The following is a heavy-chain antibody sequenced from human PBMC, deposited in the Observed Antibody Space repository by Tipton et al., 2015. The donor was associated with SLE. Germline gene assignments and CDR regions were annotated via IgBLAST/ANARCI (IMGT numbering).Heavy chain of an antibody. Sequence: TLSLTCFVSGDSITSDIYYWGWIRQLPGKGLEWIGYIYYSGNTYYNPSLGSRLTISVDTSKDQFSLRLTSVTAEDTAVYYCARATDWNLSPNVWGKGTTVTVSS. CDR2: IYYSGNT. D-gene: IGHD1-7*01. CDR1: GDSITSDIYY. CDR3: ARATDWNLSPNV. V-gene: IGHV4-31*03. J-gene: IGHJ6*03.